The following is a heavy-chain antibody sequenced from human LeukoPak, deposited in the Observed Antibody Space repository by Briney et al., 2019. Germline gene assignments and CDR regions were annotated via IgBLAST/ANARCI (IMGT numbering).Heavy chain of an antibody. CDR2: INHSGST. Sequence: PSETLSLTCAVYGGSFSGYYWSWIRQPPGKGLEWIGEINHSGSTNYNPSLKSRVTISVDTSKNQFSLKLSSATAADTAVYYCATSKGVAFDIWGQGTMVTVSS. V-gene: IGHV4-34*01. CDR3: ATSKGVAFDI. J-gene: IGHJ3*02. CDR1: GGSFSGYY.